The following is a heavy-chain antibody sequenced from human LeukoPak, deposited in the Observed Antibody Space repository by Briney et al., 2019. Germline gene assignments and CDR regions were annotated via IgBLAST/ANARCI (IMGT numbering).Heavy chain of an antibody. CDR1: GYTFTSYG. J-gene: IGHJ4*02. D-gene: IGHD2-8*01. CDR3: ARGARGGVPGANNYFDY. CDR2: ISAYNGNT. Sequence: GASVKVSCKASGYTFTSYGISWVRQAPGQGLEWMGWISAYNGNTNYAQKLQGRVTMTTDTSTSTAYMELRSLRSDDTAVYYCARGARGGVPGANNYFDYWGQGTLVTVSS. V-gene: IGHV1-18*01.